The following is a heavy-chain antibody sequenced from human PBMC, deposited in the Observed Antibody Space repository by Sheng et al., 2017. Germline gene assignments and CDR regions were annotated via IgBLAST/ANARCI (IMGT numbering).Heavy chain of an antibody. V-gene: IGHV3-30*18. CDR2: ISYDGSNK. CDR3: AKALGHYSNSLAGMDV. D-gene: IGHD4-4*01. J-gene: IGHJ6*02. CDR1: GFTFSSYG. Sequence: QVQLVESGGGVVQPGRSLRLSCAASGFTFSSYGMHWVRQAPGKGLEWVAVISYDGSNKYYADSVKGRFTISRDNSKNTLYLQMNSLRAEDTAVYYCAKALGHYSNSLAGMDVWGQGT.